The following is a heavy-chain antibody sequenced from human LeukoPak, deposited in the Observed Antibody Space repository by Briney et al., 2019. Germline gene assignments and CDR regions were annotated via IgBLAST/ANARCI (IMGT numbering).Heavy chain of an antibody. CDR3: ATLTGDTAMVYDAFDI. Sequence: PGRSLRLSCAASGFTFRRYGMHWVRQAPAKALEWVAVIWYDGSNKYYADSVKGRLTIYRDNSKNTLYLQMNSLRAEDTAVYYCATLTGDTAMVYDAFDIWGQGTMVTVSS. D-gene: IGHD5-18*01. V-gene: IGHV3-33*08. CDR1: GFTFRRYG. CDR2: IWYDGSNK. J-gene: IGHJ3*02.